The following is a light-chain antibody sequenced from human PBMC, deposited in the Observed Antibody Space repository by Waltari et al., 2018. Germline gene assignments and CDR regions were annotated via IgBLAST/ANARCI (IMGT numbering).Light chain of an antibody. V-gene: IGKV3-15*01. J-gene: IGKJ2*01. CDR2: DSS. CDR3: QQYSDWPPYN. CDR1: QSIGYS. Sequence: EIMMTQSPATLAVSPGDRATLSCRASQSIGYSLAWYQQKPGQVPRLLISDSSTRATGISDRFSGTGSGTEFTLTINSLQSEDFAVYYCQQYSDWPPYNFGQGTK.